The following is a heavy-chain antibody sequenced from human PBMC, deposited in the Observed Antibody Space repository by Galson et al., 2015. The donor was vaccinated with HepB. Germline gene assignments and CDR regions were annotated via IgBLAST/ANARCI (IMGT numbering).Heavy chain of an antibody. Sequence: VKVSCKASGYTFTNYGISCLRQAPGQGLEWMGRIDPKNGDTSFPQQFQGRVTMASDTCISPVHMELGGLTSDGTAVYYCAKGSPYGTTWYGRDDYWGQGALVTVSS. D-gene: IGHD6-13*01. J-gene: IGHJ4*02. V-gene: IGHV1-2*02. CDR2: IDPKNGDT. CDR3: AKGSPYGTTWYGRDDY. CDR1: GYTFTNYG.